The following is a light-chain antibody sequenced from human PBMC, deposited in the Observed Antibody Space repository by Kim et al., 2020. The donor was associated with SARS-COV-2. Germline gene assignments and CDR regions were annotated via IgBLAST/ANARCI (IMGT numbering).Light chain of an antibody. CDR2: AAS. J-gene: IGKJ1*01. Sequence: DIQMTQSPSSLSASVGDRVTITCRASQSISSYLNWYQQKPGKAPTLLIYAASSLQVGVPSRFSASGSGTHFTLTISSLQPEDFATYYCQHSYTIPPTFGQGTKVDIK. V-gene: IGKV1-39*01. CDR3: QHSYTIPPT. CDR1: QSISSY.